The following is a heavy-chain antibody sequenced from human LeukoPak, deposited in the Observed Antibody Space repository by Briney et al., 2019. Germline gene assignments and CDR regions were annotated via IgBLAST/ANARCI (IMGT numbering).Heavy chain of an antibody. J-gene: IGHJ4*02. CDR1: GFTFSSYA. D-gene: IGHD6-19*01. V-gene: IGHV3-23*01. CDR3: AKGEEYSSGWYGYFDY. CDR2: ISGSGGST. Sequence: GGSLRLSCAASGFTFSSYAMSWVRQAPGKGLGWVSAISGSGGSTYYADSVKGRFTISRDNSKNTLYLKMNSLRAEDTAVYYCAKGEEYSSGWYGYFDYWGQGTLVTVSS.